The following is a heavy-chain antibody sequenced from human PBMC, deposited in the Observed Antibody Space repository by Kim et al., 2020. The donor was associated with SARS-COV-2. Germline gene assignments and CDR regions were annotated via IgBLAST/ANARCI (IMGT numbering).Heavy chain of an antibody. Sequence: YSQNFQGRVIFTRDTSETTAYMELTSLTFKDTAVYYCAREGSGSYNWLDPWGQGTLVTVSS. J-gene: IGHJ5*02. CDR3: AREGSGSYNWLDP. D-gene: IGHD3-10*01. V-gene: IGHV1-3*01.